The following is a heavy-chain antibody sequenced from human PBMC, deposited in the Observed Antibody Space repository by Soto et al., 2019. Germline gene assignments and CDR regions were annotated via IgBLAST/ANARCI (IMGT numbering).Heavy chain of an antibody. J-gene: IGHJ4*02. D-gene: IGHD3-22*01. CDR1: GGTFSSYA. Sequence: QVQLVQSGAEVKKPGSSVKVSCKASGGTFSSYAISWVRQAPGQGLEWMGGIIPIFGTANYAQKFQGRVTITADESTSTANMELSSLRSEDTAVYYCASSDVQKGYDSSGYYYGYWGQGTLVTVSS. CDR2: IIPIFGTA. CDR3: ASSDVQKGYDSSGYYYGY. V-gene: IGHV1-69*01.